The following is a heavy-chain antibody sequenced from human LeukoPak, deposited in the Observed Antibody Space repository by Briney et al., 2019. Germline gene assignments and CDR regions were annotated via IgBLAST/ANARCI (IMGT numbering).Heavy chain of an antibody. CDR2: IYYSGST. D-gene: IGHD1-26*01. CDR3: AGGRELLPDY. CDR1: GGSISSYY. J-gene: IGHJ4*02. V-gene: IGHV4-59*01. Sequence: SETLSLTCTVSGGSISSYYWSWIRQPPGKGLEWIGYIYYSGSTNYNPSLKSRVTISVDTSKNQFSLKLSSVTAADTAVYYCAGGRELLPDYWGQGTLVTVSS.